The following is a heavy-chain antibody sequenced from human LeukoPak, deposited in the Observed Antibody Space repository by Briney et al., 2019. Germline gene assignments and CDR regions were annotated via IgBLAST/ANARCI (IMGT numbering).Heavy chain of an antibody. V-gene: IGHV4-39*01. CDR2: IYYSGST. CDR1: GGSISSSSYY. D-gene: IGHD5-12*01. CDR3: ARRKGDIVAKGGIDY. J-gene: IGHJ4*02. Sequence: SETLSLTCTVSGGSISSSSYYWDWIRQPPGKGLEWIGSIYYSGSTYYNPSLKSRVTISVDTSKNQFSLKLSSVTAADTAVYYCARRKGDIVAKGGIDYWGQGTLVTVSS.